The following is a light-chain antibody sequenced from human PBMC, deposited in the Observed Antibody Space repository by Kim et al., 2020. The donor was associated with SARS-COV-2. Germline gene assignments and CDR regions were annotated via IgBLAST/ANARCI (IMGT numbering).Light chain of an antibody. J-gene: IGKJ4*01. CDR1: LSVSINY. CDR2: SAT. Sequence: SPGEGHTLYGRAKLSVSINYFAWDQQKPGQAPRLIIYSATSRATDITDRFSGSRFGTDFTLTINRLEPEDFAVYYCQQYGSSPGTFGVGTKLAI. V-gene: IGKV3-20*01. CDR3: QQYGSSPGT.